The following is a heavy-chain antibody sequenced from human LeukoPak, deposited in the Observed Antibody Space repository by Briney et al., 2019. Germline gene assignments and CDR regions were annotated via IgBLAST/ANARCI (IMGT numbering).Heavy chain of an antibody. V-gene: IGHV3-33*01. Sequence: GGPLRLSCAASGFTFRSYGMHWVRQAPGKGLEWVAVIWYDGSNKYYADSVKGRFTISRDNYKNTLYLQMNSLRAEDTAVYYCASGIQPDRYFDYWGQGTLVTVSS. J-gene: IGHJ4*02. CDR2: IWYDGSNK. CDR3: ASGIQPDRYFDY. CDR1: GFTFRSYG. D-gene: IGHD5-18*01.